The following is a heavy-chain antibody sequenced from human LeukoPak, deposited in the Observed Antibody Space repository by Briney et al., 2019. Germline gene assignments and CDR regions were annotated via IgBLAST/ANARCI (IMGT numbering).Heavy chain of an antibody. CDR2: INSDGTTI. J-gene: IGHJ4*02. CDR1: GFTFSTSW. D-gene: IGHD2/OR15-2a*01. Sequence: PGGSLRLSCAASGFTFSTSWMHWVRQAPGKGLVWVSRINSDGTTIDYADSMKGRFTISRDNAKNTLYLQMNSLRDEDTAVYYCARAGYYRFGYWGQGTRVTVSA. V-gene: IGHV3-74*01. CDR3: ARAGYYRFGY.